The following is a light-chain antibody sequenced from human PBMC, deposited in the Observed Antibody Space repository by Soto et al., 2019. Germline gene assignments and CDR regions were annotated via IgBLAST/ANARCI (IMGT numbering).Light chain of an antibody. CDR1: ESVSDNY. CDR3: QQYGSSPLT. Sequence: EIVLTQSPGTLSLSPGKRATLSGRASESVSDNYLAWYQQRSGQAPRLVIYGASSRASAVPDRFSGSGSGADFTLTISRLEPEDFAVYYCQQYGSSPLTFGGGTKVEIK. CDR2: GAS. V-gene: IGKV3-20*01. J-gene: IGKJ4*01.